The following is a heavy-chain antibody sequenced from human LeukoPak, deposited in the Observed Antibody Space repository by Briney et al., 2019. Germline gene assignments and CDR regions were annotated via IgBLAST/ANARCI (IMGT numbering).Heavy chain of an antibody. CDR3: ARGYCGSSDCHVARHFEY. V-gene: IGHV3-48*02. J-gene: IGHJ4*02. CDR1: GFTFSTSG. D-gene: IGHD3-10*01. Sequence: PGGSLRLSCAASGFTFSTSGVGWVRQAPGKGLEWISYITNHGVTHYRDSVEGRFTISRDNAKSLLYLQMNSLSEEDTAVYYCARGYCGSSDCHVARHFEYWGQGTLVTVS. CDR2: ITNHGVT.